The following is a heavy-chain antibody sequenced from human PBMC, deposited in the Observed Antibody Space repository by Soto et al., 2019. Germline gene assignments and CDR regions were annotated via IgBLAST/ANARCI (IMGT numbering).Heavy chain of an antibody. V-gene: IGHV1-18*01. CDR3: ARGSSDSSGWYADSEYFQH. D-gene: IGHD6-19*01. Sequence: ASVKVSCKASGYTFTSYGISWVRQAPGQGLEWMGWISAYNGNTNYAQKLQGRVTMTTDTSTSTAYMEPRSLRSDDTAVYYCARGSSDSSGWYADSEYFQHWGQGTLVTVSS. CDR2: ISAYNGNT. J-gene: IGHJ1*01. CDR1: GYTFTSYG.